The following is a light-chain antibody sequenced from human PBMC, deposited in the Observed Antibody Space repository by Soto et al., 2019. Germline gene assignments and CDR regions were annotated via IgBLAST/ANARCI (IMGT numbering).Light chain of an antibody. J-gene: IGKJ2*01. CDR1: QNIGDY. CDR3: QQSFSTPYT. V-gene: IGKV1-39*01. CDR2: IAS. Sequence: DIQLTQSPSSLSAFVGERVAITCRASQNIGDYLNWYRQNPGKAPILLIYIASNLQSGATSRFSGSGSGTNFTLTITGLRPEDFATYYCQQSFSTPYTFGHGTKLE.